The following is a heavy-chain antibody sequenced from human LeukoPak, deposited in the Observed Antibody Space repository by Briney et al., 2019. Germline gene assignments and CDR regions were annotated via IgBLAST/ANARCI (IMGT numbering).Heavy chain of an antibody. CDR1: GFTFSRYA. CDR2: IGGSGGAI. V-gene: IGHV3-23*01. CDR3: AKDSPLPAAISLDV. D-gene: IGHD2-2*01. Sequence: GGSLRLSCGASGFTFSRYAMSWVRQAPGKGLQWVSEIGGSGGAIYYADSVKGRFTISRDNSKNTLYLQMNSLRAEDTAVYYCAKDSPLPAAISLDVWGKGTTVTISS. J-gene: IGHJ6*04.